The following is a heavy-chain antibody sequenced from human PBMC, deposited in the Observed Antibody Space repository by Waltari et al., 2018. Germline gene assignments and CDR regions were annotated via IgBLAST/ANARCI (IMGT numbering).Heavy chain of an antibody. CDR3: ARRAGTDNNWFDP. Sequence: QVQLQQWGAGLLKPSGTLSLTCAVYGGSFSGYYWSWIRQPPGKGLEWIGEINHSGSTNYNPSLKSRVTISVDTSKNQFSLKLSSVTAADTAVYYCARRAGTDNNWFDPWGQGTLVTVSS. D-gene: IGHD1-1*01. V-gene: IGHV4-34*01. CDR1: GGSFSGYY. CDR2: INHSGST. J-gene: IGHJ5*02.